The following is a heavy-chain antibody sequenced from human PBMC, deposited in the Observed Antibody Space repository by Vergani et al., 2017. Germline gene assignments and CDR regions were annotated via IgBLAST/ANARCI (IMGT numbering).Heavy chain of an antibody. CDR3: AKNLGI. CDR1: GFTFSSCG. CDR2: ISYDGSNK. Sequence: QVQLVESGGGVVQPGRSLRLSCAASGFTFSSCGMHWVRQAPGKGLEWVAVISYDGSNKYYADSVKGRFTISRDNSKNTLYLQMNSLRAEDTAVYYCAKNLGIWGQGTLVTVSS. V-gene: IGHV3-30*18. J-gene: IGHJ4*02. D-gene: IGHD6-13*01.